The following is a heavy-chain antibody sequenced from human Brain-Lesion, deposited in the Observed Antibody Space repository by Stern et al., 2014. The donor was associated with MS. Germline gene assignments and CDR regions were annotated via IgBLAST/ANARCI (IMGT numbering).Heavy chain of an antibody. CDR1: GGSISSGGYY. CDR2: IFNSGRT. J-gene: IGHJ6*02. Sequence: VQLVESGPGLVKPSQTLSLSCPVSGGSISSGGYYWSWIRQPAGKGLEWIGRIFNSGRTSYNPPLKSRVTISIVKAKNQFSLRLNSMTAADTAVYYCARGRVVPGFQYYATDVWGQGTTVIVSS. D-gene: IGHD2-2*01. CDR3: ARGRVVPGFQYYATDV. V-gene: IGHV4-61*02.